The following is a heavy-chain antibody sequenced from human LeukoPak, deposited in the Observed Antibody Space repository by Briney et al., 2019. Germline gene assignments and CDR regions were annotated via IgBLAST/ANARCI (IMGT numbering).Heavy chain of an antibody. D-gene: IGHD2-2*02. V-gene: IGHV1-46*01. CDR3: ARAKYCSSTSCYSLDY. Sequence: ASVKVSCKASGYTFTSYYMHWVRQAPGQGLEWMGIINPSGGSTSYAQKFQGRVTMARDTSTSTVYMELSSLRSEDTAVYYCARAKYCSSTSCYSLDYWGQGTLVTVSS. CDR2: INPSGGST. J-gene: IGHJ4*02. CDR1: GYTFTSYY.